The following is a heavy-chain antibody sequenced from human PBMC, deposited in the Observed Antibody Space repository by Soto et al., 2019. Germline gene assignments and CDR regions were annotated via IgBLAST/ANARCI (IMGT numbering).Heavy chain of an antibody. CDR2: IYHSGST. CDR1: GGSISSGGYS. D-gene: IGHD3-10*01. CDR3: ARDQGDGSGSYSDNWFDP. Sequence: QLQLQESGSGLVKPSQTLSLTCAVSGGSISSGGYSWSWIRQPPGKGLEWIGYIYHSGSTYYNPSLKSRVTISVDRSKNQFSLKLSSVTAADTAVYYCARDQGDGSGSYSDNWFDPWGQGTLVTVSS. V-gene: IGHV4-30-2*01. J-gene: IGHJ5*02.